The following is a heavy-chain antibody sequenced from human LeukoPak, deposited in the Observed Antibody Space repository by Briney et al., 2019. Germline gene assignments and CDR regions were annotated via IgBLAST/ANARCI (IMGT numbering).Heavy chain of an antibody. Sequence: GGSLRLSCAAPGFTFSSYSMNWVRQAPGKGLEWVSYISSSSSTIYYANSVKGRFTISRDNAKNSLYLQMNSLRAEDTAVYYCSALGQTLWGQGTLVTVSS. V-gene: IGHV3-48*01. J-gene: IGHJ4*02. CDR2: ISSSSSTI. CDR1: GFTFSSYS. D-gene: IGHD7-27*01. CDR3: SALGQTL.